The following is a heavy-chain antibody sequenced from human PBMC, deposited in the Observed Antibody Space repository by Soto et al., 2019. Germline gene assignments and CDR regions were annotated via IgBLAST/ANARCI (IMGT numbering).Heavy chain of an antibody. CDR3: ARAVMYSSSWDGNYFDY. Sequence: ASVKVSCKASGYTFTSYGISWVRQAPGQGLEWMGWISAYNGNTNYAQKLQGRVTMTTDTSTSTAYMELRSLRSDDTAVYYCARAVMYSSSWDGNYFDYWGQGTLVTVS. J-gene: IGHJ4*02. CDR2: ISAYNGNT. D-gene: IGHD6-13*01. CDR1: GYTFTSYG. V-gene: IGHV1-18*01.